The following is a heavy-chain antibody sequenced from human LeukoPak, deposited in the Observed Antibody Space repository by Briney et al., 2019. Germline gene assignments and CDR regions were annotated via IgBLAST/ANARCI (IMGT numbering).Heavy chain of an antibody. CDR3: ANSLRESSGYPSFDY. D-gene: IGHD5-12*01. CDR2: ISGSGGST. J-gene: IGHJ4*02. Sequence: GGSLRLSCAASGFTFSSYAMSWVRQAPGKGLEWVSAISGSGGSTYYADSVKGRFTISRDNSRNTLYLQMNSLRAEDTAVYYCANSLRESSGYPSFDYWGQGTLVTVSS. CDR1: GFTFSSYA. V-gene: IGHV3-23*01.